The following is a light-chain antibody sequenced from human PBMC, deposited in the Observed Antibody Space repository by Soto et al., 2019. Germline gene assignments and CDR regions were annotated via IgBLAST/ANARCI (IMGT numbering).Light chain of an antibody. J-gene: IGLJ2*01. Sequence: QSVLTQPPSVSAAPGQQVTISCSGSSSNIGNDFVSWYQQLPGTAPRLLIYDTNRRPSGVPDRFSGSKSGTSATLGITGLQTGDEADYYCGTWDSRLNTVVFGGGTKLTVL. CDR3: GTWDSRLNTVV. V-gene: IGLV1-51*01. CDR2: DTN. CDR1: SSNIGNDF.